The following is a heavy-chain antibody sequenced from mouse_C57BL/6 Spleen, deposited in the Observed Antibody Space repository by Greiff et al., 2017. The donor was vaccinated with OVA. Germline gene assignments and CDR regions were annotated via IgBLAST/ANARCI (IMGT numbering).Heavy chain of an antibody. Sequence: EVKLMESGGGLVKPGGSLKLSCAASGFTFSDYGMHWVRQAPEKGLEWVAYISSGSSTIYYADTVKGRFTISRDNAKNTLFLQMTSLRSEDTAMYYCAKSSGGSYAMDYWGQGTSVTVSS. CDR1: GFTFSDYG. J-gene: IGHJ4*01. CDR3: AKSSGGSYAMDY. D-gene: IGHD6-1*01. V-gene: IGHV5-17*01. CDR2: ISSGSSTI.